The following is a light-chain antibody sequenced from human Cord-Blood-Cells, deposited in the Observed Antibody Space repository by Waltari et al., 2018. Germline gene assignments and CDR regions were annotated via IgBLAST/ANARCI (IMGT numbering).Light chain of an antibody. CDR3: SSYAGSNKEGV. CDR2: DVS. V-gene: IGLV2-8*01. J-gene: IGLJ1*01. Sequence: QSALTQPPSASGSPGQSVTISCTGTSSDVGGSNYVSWYQQHPGKATKLMIYDVSKRPSGVPDRVSGSKSGNTASLTVSGLQAEDEADYYCSSYAGSNKEGVFGTGTKVTVL. CDR1: SSDVGGSNY.